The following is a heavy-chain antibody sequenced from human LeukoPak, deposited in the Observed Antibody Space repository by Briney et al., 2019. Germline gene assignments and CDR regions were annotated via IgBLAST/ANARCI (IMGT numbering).Heavy chain of an antibody. D-gene: IGHD6-13*01. CDR2: IYYSGST. V-gene: IGHV4-59*01. CDR1: GGSMSGYF. J-gene: IGHJ1*01. CDR3: ARSITSSWYGDFQH. Sequence: SETLSLTCTVSGGSMSGYFWSWIREPPGKGLEWIGYIYYSGSTNYNPSLKSRVTISVDTSKNQFSLKLSSVTAADTAVYYCARSITSSWYGDFQHWGQGTLVTVSS.